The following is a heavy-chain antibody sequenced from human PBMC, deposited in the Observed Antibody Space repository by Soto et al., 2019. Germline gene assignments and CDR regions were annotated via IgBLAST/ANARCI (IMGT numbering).Heavy chain of an antibody. J-gene: IGHJ4*02. D-gene: IGHD3-16*01. CDR3: ARVLRSGYPFLLRWPDY. CDR2: INAGNGNT. CDR1: GYTFTSYA. Sequence: GASVKVSCKASGYTFTSYAMHCVRQAPGQRLEWMGWINAGNGNTKYSQKFQGRVTITRDTSASTAYMELSSLRSEDTAVYYCARVLRSGYPFLLRWPDYWGQGTLVTVSS. V-gene: IGHV1-3*01.